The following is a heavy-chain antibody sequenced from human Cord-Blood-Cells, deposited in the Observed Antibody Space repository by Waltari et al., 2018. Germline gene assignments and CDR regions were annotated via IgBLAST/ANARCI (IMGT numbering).Heavy chain of an antibody. D-gene: IGHD7-27*01. J-gene: IGHJ4*02. CDR3: ARHLGGDTGDSDYFDY. CDR1: GGSISSSSYY. V-gene: IGHV4-39*01. CDR2: IYYRGST. Sequence: QLQLQESGPGLVKPSETLSLTCTVSGGSISSSSYYWGWIRQPPGKGLEWIGSIYYRGSTYYNPSLKSRVTISVDTSKNQFSLKLSSVTAADTAVYYCARHLGGDTGDSDYFDYWGQGTLVTVSS.